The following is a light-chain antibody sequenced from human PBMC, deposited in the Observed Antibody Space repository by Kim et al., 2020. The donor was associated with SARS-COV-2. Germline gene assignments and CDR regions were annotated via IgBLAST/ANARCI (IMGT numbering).Light chain of an antibody. CDR3: QAWDSSTVV. V-gene: IGLV3-1*01. Sequence: VSPGQTASITYSGDKLGDKYACWYQQKPGQSPVLVIYEDTKRPSGIPERFSGSNSGNTATLTISGTQAMDEADYYCQAWDSSTVVFGGGTQLTVL. J-gene: IGLJ2*01. CDR2: EDT. CDR1: KLGDKY.